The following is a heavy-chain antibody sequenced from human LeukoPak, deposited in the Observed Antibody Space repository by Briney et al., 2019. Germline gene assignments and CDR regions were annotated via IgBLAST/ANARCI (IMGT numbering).Heavy chain of an antibody. Sequence: PSETLSLTCTVSGASISGYYWNWLRQSPGKGLEWIAFIYDTGSSNYNPSLRSRVTISVDTSKNQFSLKLKSVTAADTAVYYCVGNRNALGDINWLDPWGQGTLVTVSS. CDR2: IYDTGSS. CDR3: VGNRNALGDINWLDP. J-gene: IGHJ5*02. V-gene: IGHV4-59*01. CDR1: GASISGYY. D-gene: IGHD2/OR15-2a*01.